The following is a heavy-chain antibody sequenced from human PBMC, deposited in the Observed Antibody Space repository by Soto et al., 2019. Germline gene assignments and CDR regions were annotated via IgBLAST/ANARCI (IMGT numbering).Heavy chain of an antibody. CDR2: ISDTAAST. CDR1: GFTFKESA. J-gene: IGHJ4*02. CDR3: AQGRGRGWAWYFDS. V-gene: IGHV3-23*01. D-gene: IGHD6-19*01. Sequence: PGGSLRLSCAASGFTFKESAMNWVRQAPGKGLECVASISDTAASTWYAESVRGRLSISRDNSKNTLYLQMNSLRGEDTAVYYCAQGRGRGWAWYFDSWGQGNRVTVSS.